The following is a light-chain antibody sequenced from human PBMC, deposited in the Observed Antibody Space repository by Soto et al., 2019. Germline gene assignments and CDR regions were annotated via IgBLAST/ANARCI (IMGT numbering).Light chain of an antibody. CDR1: QSISSW. CDR3: QQYNSYSQT. CDR2: DAS. J-gene: IGKJ2*01. Sequence: DIQMTQSPSTLCASVGDRVTITCRASQSISSWLAWYQQKPGKAPKLMIYDASSLESGVPSRFSGSGSGTEFTLAISSLQPDDFATYYCQQYNSYSQTFGQGTKLEIK. V-gene: IGKV1-5*01.